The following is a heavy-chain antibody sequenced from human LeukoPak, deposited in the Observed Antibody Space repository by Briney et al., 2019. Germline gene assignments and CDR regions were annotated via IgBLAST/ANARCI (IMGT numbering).Heavy chain of an antibody. J-gene: IGHJ6*04. D-gene: IGHD2-2*01. CDR2: IYLGVST. V-gene: IGHV4-4*09. CDR1: GDSLGTYY. CDR3: ARWALKGYYADV. Sequence: PLETLSLTRTISGDSLGTYYWTWIRQPPGKGVGWIGYIYLGVSTNDNPSLKSRVTLSVDTSKNQFSLRLTSLNAADTATYYCARWALKGYYADVWGTGTTVIVSS.